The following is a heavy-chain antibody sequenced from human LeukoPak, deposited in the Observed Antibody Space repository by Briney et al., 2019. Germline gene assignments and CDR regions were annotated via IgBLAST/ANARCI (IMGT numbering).Heavy chain of an antibody. CDR1: GFTFSSYV. CDR3: GRFGDAFDI. V-gene: IGHV3-64D*06. Sequence: GSLRLSCSASGFTFSSYVLHWVRQAPGKGLEDVSAISGNGESTYYVDSVKGRFTISRDNAKNTLYLQMSSLRPEDTAIYYCGRFGDAFDIWGQGTMVTVSS. CDR2: ISGNGEST. D-gene: IGHD3-10*01. J-gene: IGHJ3*02.